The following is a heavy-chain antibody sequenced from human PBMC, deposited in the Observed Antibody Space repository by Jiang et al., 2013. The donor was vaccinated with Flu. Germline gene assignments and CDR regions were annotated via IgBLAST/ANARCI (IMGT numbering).Heavy chain of an antibody. Sequence: KVSCKASGYTFTSYYMHWVRQAPGQGLEWMGIINPSGGSTSYAQKFRGRVTMTRDTSTSTVYMELSSLRSEDTAVYYCARDLNTIFGVDDDGAFDYWGQGTLVTVSS. CDR1: GYTFTSYY. D-gene: IGHD3-3*01. CDR3: ARDLNTIFGVDDDGAFDY. J-gene: IGHJ4*02. CDR2: INPSGGST. V-gene: IGHV1-46*01.